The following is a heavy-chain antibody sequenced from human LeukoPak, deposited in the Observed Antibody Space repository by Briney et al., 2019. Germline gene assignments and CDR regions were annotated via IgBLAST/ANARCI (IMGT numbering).Heavy chain of an antibody. D-gene: IGHD3-10*01. Sequence: SETLSLTCTVSGGSISSGDYYWSWIRQPPGKGLEWIGYIHYSGSTYYNPSLRSRVTMPVDTSKNQFSLKLSSVTAADTAVYYCARYGSGSRRFDPWGQGTLVTVSS. CDR2: IHYSGST. CDR1: GGSISSGDYY. J-gene: IGHJ5*02. V-gene: IGHV4-30-4*01. CDR3: ARYGSGSRRFDP.